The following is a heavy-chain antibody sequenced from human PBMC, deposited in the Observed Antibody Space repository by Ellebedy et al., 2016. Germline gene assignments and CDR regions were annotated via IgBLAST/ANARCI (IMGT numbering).Heavy chain of an antibody. Sequence: GSLRLSXAVYGGSFSGYYWSWIRQPPGKGLEWIGEINHSGSTNYNPSLKSRVTISVDTSKNQFSLKLSSVTAADTAVYYCARIRGGNSGYWGQGTLVTVSS. CDR3: ARIRGGNSGY. D-gene: IGHD4-23*01. CDR1: GGSFSGYY. V-gene: IGHV4-34*01. CDR2: INHSGST. J-gene: IGHJ4*02.